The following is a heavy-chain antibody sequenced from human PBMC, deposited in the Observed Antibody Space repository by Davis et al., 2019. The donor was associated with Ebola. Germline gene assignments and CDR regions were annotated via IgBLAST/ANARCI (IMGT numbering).Heavy chain of an antibody. Sequence: GSLRLSCAVYGGSFSGYYWSWIRQPPGKGLEWIGEINHSGSTNYNPSLKSRVTISVDTSKNQFSLKLSSVTAADTAVYYCARVIVGATTLDYWGQGTLVTVSS. CDR3: ARVIVGATTLDY. J-gene: IGHJ4*02. CDR2: INHSGST. V-gene: IGHV4-34*01. D-gene: IGHD1-26*01. CDR1: GGSFSGYY.